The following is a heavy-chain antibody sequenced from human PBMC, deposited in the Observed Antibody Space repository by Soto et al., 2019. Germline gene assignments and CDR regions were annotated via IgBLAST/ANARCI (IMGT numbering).Heavy chain of an antibody. Sequence: SETLSLTCTVSGGSISSYYWSWIRQPAGKGLEWIGRIYTSGSTNYNPSLKSRVTMSVATSKNQFTLKLRSVTAANTAVYYGEREDTPVEQWVAPFYGMDVWGQGTPVTVSS. CDR1: GGSISSYY. D-gene: IGHD6-19*01. CDR2: IYTSGST. J-gene: IGHJ6*02. V-gene: IGHV4-4*07. CDR3: EREDTPVEQWVAPFYGMDV.